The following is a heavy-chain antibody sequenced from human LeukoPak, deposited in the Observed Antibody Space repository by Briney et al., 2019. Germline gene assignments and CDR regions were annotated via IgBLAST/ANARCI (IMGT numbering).Heavy chain of an antibody. Sequence: GGSLRLSCAASGFTVSSNYMSWVRQAPGKGLEWVSVIYSGGSTYYADSVKGRFTISRDNSKNTLYLQMNSLRAEDTAVYYCARGLEMTDPFGYWGQGTLVTVSS. V-gene: IGHV3-66*02. CDR3: ARGLEMTDPFGY. CDR2: IYSGGST. CDR1: GFTVSSNY. J-gene: IGHJ4*02. D-gene: IGHD5-24*01.